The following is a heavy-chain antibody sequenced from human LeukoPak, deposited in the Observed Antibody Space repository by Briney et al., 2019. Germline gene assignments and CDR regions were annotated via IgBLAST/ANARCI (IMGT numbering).Heavy chain of an antibody. CDR1: GFTFSSYA. V-gene: IGHV3-30-3*01. CDR3: ASGPNYFDY. CDR2: ISYDGSNK. Sequence: GGSLRLSCAASGFTFSSYAMHWVRQAPGKGLEWVAVISYDGSNKYYADSVKGRFTISRDNSKNTLYLQMNSLGAEDTAVYYCASGPNYFDYWGQGTLVTVSS. J-gene: IGHJ4*02.